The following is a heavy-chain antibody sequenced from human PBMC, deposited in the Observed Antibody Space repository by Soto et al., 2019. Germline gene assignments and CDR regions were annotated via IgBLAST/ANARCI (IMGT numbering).Heavy chain of an antibody. D-gene: IGHD2-15*01. V-gene: IGHV5-10-1*01. J-gene: IGHJ6*02. CDR2: IDPSDSYT. CDR3: ASHSCSCGSGYGGYYYYGMEV. Sequence: GESLKISCKGSGYSFTSYWISWVRQMPGKGLEWMGRIDPSDSYTNYSPSFQGHVTISADKSISTAYLQWSSLKASDTAMYYCASHSCSCGSGYGGYYYYGMEVWGQGATVTVFS. CDR1: GYSFTSYW.